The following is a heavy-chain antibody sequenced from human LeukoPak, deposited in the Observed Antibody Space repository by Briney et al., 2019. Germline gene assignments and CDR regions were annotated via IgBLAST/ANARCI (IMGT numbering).Heavy chain of an antibody. J-gene: IGHJ4*02. CDR1: GYTFTSYG. CDR2: ISAYNGNT. V-gene: IGHV1-18*01. CDR3: ARMGGIAAAESGAYYFDY. D-gene: IGHD6-25*01. Sequence: ASVKVSCKASGYTFTSYGISWVRQAPGQGLEWMGWISAYNGNTNYAQKLQGRVTMTTDTSTSTAYMELRSLRSDDTAVYYCARMGGIAAAESGAYYFDYWGQGTLVTVSS.